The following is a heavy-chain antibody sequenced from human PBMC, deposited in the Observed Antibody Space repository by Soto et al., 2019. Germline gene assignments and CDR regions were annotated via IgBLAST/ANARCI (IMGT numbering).Heavy chain of an antibody. CDR3: ARFPRGYSYGHFDY. D-gene: IGHD5-18*01. J-gene: IGHJ4*02. Sequence: PSETLSLTCTVSGGSISSYYWSWIRQPPGKGLEWFGYIYYSGSTNYNPSLKIRVTISVDTSKNLFSLKLSSVTAADTAVYYCARFPRGYSYGHFDYWGQGTLVTVSS. V-gene: IGHV4-59*01. CDR2: IYYSGST. CDR1: GGSISSYY.